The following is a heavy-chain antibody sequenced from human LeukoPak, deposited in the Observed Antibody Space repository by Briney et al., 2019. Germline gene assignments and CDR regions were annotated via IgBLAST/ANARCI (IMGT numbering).Heavy chain of an antibody. V-gene: IGHV3-74*01. J-gene: IGHJ4*02. D-gene: IGHD1-26*01. CDR1: GYNLRTFW. CDR2: ISPDGSVT. CDR3: VSDSGLRSGGDS. Sequence: PGRSLRLSCAASGYNLRTFWINWIHQDAGGRLVWVSRISPDGSVTTYTASVKGRFAISRDNAKNTLYLEMNSLRADDAAIYYCVSDSGLRSGGDSWGQGTPVTVSS.